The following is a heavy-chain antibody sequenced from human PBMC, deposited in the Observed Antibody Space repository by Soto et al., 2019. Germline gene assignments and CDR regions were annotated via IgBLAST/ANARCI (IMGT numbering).Heavy chain of an antibody. J-gene: IGHJ6*03. CDR3: AAAVPAEYVFPYYYMDV. D-gene: IGHD3-16*01. CDR1: GASISSYH. CDR2: IYYSGSA. Sequence: QVQLQESGPGLVKPSETLSLTCTVSGASISSYHWSWIRQTPGKGLEWIGCIYYSGSANYNPSLKSRLTFSVDTSKSQVSLKLSSVTAADTGVYYCAAAVPAEYVFPYYYMDVWGKGTTVTVSS. V-gene: IGHV4-59*01.